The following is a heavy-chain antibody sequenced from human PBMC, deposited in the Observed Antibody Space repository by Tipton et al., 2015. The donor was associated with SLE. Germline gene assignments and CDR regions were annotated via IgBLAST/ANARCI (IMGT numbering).Heavy chain of an antibody. CDR2: INSDGSRI. CDR3: AKGWVATIGY. CDR1: ILAFSNYW. Sequence: SLRLSCADSILAFSNYWMTWVRQAPGKGLVWVSSINSDGSRITYADSVKGRFTISRDNAKNTLYLQMNSLRVDDTAVYYCAKGWVATIGYWGQGTVVTVSS. J-gene: IGHJ4*02. D-gene: IGHD5-12*01. V-gene: IGHV3-74*01.